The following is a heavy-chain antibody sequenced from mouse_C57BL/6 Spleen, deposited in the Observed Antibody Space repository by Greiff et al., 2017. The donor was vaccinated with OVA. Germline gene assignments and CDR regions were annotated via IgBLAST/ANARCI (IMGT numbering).Heavy chain of an antibody. V-gene: IGHV1-18*01. CDR1: GYTFTDYN. CDR3: ARFRYAMDY. CDR2: INPNNGGT. J-gene: IGHJ4*01. Sequence: EVKLQESGPELVKPGASVKIPCKASGYTFTDYNMDWVKQSHGKSLEWIGDINPNNGGTIYNQKFKGKATLTVDKSSSTAYMELRSLTSEDTAVYYCARFRYAMDYWGQGTSVTVSS.